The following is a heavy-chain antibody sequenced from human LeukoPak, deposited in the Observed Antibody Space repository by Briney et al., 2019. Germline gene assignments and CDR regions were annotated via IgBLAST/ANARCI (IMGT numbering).Heavy chain of an antibody. J-gene: IGHJ4*02. CDR2: INPNSGGT. Sequence: ASVKVSCKASGYTFTTYKMHWVRQAPGQGLEWMGWINPNSGGTNYAQTSQGRVTMTRDTSISTAYMDLSTLRSDDTAVYYCARVADFRQSIDFWGQGTLVTVS. V-gene: IGHV1-2*02. CDR1: GYTFTTYK. D-gene: IGHD3/OR15-3a*01. CDR3: ARVADFRQSIDF.